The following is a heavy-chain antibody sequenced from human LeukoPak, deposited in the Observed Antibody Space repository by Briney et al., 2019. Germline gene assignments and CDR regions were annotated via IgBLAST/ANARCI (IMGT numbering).Heavy chain of an antibody. CDR2: IIPILGIA. CDR1: GGTFSSYT. CDR3: ARDRDGYSLNFDY. D-gene: IGHD5-24*01. Sequence: SVKVSCKAPGGTFSSYTISWVRQAPGQGLEWMGRIIPILGIANYAQKFQGRVTITADKSTSTAYMELSSLRSEDTAVYYCARDRDGYSLNFDYWGQGTLVTVSS. J-gene: IGHJ4*02. V-gene: IGHV1-69*04.